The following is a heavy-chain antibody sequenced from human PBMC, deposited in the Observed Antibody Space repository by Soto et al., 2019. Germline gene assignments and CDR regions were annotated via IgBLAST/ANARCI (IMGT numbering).Heavy chain of an antibody. D-gene: IGHD3-10*01. Sequence: GGSLRLSCAASGFTFSSYAMSWVRQAPGKGLEWVAAIRCGGSNKYYADSVKGRFTISRDNSKNTLYLQMNSLRAEDTAVYYCARDGRTYYYGSGSYRMDVWGQGTTVTVSS. CDR1: GFTFSSYA. V-gene: IGHV3-23*01. J-gene: IGHJ6*02. CDR2: IRCGGSNK. CDR3: ARDGRTYYYGSGSYRMDV.